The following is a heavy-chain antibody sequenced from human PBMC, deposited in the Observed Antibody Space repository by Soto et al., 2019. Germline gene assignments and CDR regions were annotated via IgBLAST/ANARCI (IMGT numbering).Heavy chain of an antibody. D-gene: IGHD6-13*01. CDR2: IYSGGST. CDR3: ARMAAAGNGYYYYYMDV. V-gene: IGHV3-66*01. CDR1: GFTVSSNY. J-gene: IGHJ6*03. Sequence: GGSLRLSCAASGFTVSSNYMSWVRQAPGKGLEWVSVIYSGGSTYYADSVKGRFTISRDNSKNTLYLQMNSLRAEDTAVYYCARMAAAGNGYYYYYMDVWGKGTTVTVSS.